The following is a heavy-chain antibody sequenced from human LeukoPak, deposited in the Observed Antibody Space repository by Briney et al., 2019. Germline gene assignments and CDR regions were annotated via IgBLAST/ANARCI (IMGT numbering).Heavy chain of an antibody. D-gene: IGHD3-3*01. CDR3: ARDGILGYPNGGLAYYYYYMDV. CDR2: IIPIFGTA. J-gene: IGHJ6*03. Sequence: SVKVSCKASGGTFSSYAISWVRQAPGQGLEWMGGIIPIFGTANYAQKFQGRVTITADESTSTAYMELSSLRSEDTAVYYCARDGILGYPNGGLAYYYYYMDVWGKGTTVTVSS. V-gene: IGHV1-69*01. CDR1: GGTFSSYA.